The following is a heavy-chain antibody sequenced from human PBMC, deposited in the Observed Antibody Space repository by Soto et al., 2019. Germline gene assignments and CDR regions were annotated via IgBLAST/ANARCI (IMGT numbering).Heavy chain of an antibody. CDR3: AKDQGPWQQPWDLGEWGY. Sequence: EVQLLESGGGLVQPGGSLRLSCAASGFTFSSYAMSWVRQAPGKGLEWVSAISGSGGSTYYADSVKGRFTISRDNSKNTLYLQMNSLRAEDTAVYYCAKDQGPWQQPWDLGEWGYWGQGTLVTVSS. D-gene: IGHD6-13*01. V-gene: IGHV3-23*01. J-gene: IGHJ4*02. CDR2: ISGSGGST. CDR1: GFTFSSYA.